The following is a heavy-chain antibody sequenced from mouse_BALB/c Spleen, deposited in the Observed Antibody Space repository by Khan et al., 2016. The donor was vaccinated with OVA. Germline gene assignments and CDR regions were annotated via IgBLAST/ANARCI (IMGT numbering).Heavy chain of an antibody. J-gene: IGHJ4*01. CDR1: GFSLTSFG. Sequence: QVQLKESGPGLVAPSQSLSNTCTVSGFSLTSFGVHWVRQPPGKGLEWLGLIWAGGSTNYNSALMSRLSISKDNSKSQVFLKMNSLQTDDTAMYYCAKTGYAMDYWGQGTSVTVSS. CDR2: IWAGGST. CDR3: AKTGYAMDY. D-gene: IGHD4-1*01. V-gene: IGHV2-9*02.